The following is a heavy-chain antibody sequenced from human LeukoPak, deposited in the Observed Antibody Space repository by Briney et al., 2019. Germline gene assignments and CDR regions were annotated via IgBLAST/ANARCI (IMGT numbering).Heavy chain of an antibody. D-gene: IGHD1-1*01. CDR2: IFNGGST. CDR1: GFAVSSNH. V-gene: IGHV3-53*01. Sequence: GGSLRLSCAASGFAVSSNHMNWVRQAPGKGLEWVSVIFNGGSTYYADSVKGRFTISRDNSKNTLYLQMNSLRAEDTAVYYCARDMRWNDAGGYDYRGQGTLVTVSS. CDR3: ARDMRWNDAGGYDY. J-gene: IGHJ4*02.